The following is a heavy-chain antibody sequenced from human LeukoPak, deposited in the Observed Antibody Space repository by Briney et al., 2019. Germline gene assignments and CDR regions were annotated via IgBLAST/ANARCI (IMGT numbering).Heavy chain of an antibody. Sequence: ASVKVSCKASGYTFTGYFIHWVRQAPGQGLEWMGWINPNNGGTKYAQKFQDRVTMTRDTSISTAYMELSRLRSDDTAVFYCATSSGWKSNIDYWGQGTLVTVSS. V-gene: IGHV1-2*02. CDR2: INPNNGGT. J-gene: IGHJ4*02. D-gene: IGHD6-19*01. CDR1: GYTFTGYF. CDR3: ATSSGWKSNIDY.